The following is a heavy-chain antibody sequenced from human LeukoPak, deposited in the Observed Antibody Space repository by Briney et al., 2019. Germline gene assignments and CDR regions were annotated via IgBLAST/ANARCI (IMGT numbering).Heavy chain of an antibody. D-gene: IGHD3-3*01. CDR2: ISAYNGNT. J-gene: IGHJ3*02. CDR3: ASSYYDFWSGERHAFDI. CDR1: GYTFTNYG. V-gene: IGHV1-18*01. Sequence: ASVKVSCKASGYTFTNYGISWVRQAPGQGLEWMGWISAYNGNTNYAQKLQGRVTMTTDTSTSTAYMELRSLRSDDTAVYYCASSYYDFWSGERHAFDIWGQGTMVTVSS.